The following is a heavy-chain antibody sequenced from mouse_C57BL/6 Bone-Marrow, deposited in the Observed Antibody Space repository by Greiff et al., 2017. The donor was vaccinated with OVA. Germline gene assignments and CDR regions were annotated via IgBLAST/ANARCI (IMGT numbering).Heavy chain of an antibody. Sequence: VQLQQPGAELVKPGASVKLSCKASGYTFTSYWMHWVKQRPGQGLEWIGMIHPNSGSTNYNEKFTSKATLTVDKSSSTAYMQLSSLTSEDSAVYYCARPITTVVVPGDYWGQGTTLTVSS. J-gene: IGHJ2*01. CDR3: ARPITTVVVPGDY. D-gene: IGHD1-1*01. CDR2: IHPNSGST. V-gene: IGHV1-64*01. CDR1: GYTFTSYW.